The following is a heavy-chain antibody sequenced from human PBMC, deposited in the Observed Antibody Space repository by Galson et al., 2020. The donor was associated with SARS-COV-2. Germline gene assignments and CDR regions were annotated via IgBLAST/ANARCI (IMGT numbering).Heavy chain of an antibody. CDR1: GYTFTGYY. CDR3: ARDKAVAGTTEGGVLQL. J-gene: IGHJ1*01. V-gene: IGHV1-2*02. D-gene: IGHD6-19*01. CDR2: INPNSGGT. Sequence: ASVKVSCKASGYTFTGYYMHWVRQAPGQRLEWMGWINPNSGGTNYAQKFQGRVTMTRDTSISTAYMELSRLRSDDTAVYYCARDKAVAGTTEGGVLQLWGQGTLVTVSS.